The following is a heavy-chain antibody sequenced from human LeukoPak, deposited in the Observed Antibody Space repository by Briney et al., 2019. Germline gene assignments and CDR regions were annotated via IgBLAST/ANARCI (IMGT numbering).Heavy chain of an antibody. D-gene: IGHD3-22*01. Sequence: PGRSLRLSCAASGFAFSTYAMHWVRQAPGEGLEWVAFISYDGSNKHYADSVKGRFTISRDNSGNTLYLQMNSLRTEDTAVYYCARDLVITTPFDYWGQGTQVTVSS. V-gene: IGHV3-30-3*01. CDR1: GFAFSTYA. J-gene: IGHJ4*02. CDR2: ISYDGSNK. CDR3: ARDLVITTPFDY.